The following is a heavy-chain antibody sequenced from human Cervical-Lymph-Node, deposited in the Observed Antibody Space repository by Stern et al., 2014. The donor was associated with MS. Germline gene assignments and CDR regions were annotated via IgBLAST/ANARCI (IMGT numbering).Heavy chain of an antibody. CDR3: ARDKMHAFDY. CDR2: ISADSGNT. D-gene: IGHD2-8*01. Sequence: QVQLVQSGTEVKKPGASVLVSCKASGYTFTTYGITWVRQAPGQGLEWMGWISADSGNTKYAQKFQDRVTMTRDTTTGTAYMEVRSLRSEDTAVYYCARDKMHAFDYWGQGTQVTVHS. V-gene: IGHV1-18*01. CDR1: GYTFTTYG. J-gene: IGHJ4*02.